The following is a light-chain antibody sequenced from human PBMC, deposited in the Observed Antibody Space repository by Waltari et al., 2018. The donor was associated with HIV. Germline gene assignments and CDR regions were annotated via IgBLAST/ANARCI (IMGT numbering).Light chain of an antibody. V-gene: IGLV3-21*02. CDR1: GLDAKS. J-gene: IGLJ2*01. Sequence: YVFTQTPSESLAPEQTDRISCGGGGLDAKSGRWYQPTPSKAPAMVIYNDRERASHVPGRMYGSKSGNTATLTIDRVEAADESDFHCQVWDVNSGHVVFGGGTKLTV. CDR3: QVWDVNSGHVV. CDR2: NDR.